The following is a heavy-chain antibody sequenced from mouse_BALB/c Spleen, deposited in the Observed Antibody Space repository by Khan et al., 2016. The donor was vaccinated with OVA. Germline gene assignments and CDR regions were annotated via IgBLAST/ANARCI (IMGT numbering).Heavy chain of an antibody. J-gene: IGHJ3*01. Sequence: VQLKQSGPGLVKPSQSLSLTCSVTGYSITSGYYWNWIRQFPGNKLEWMGYIRYDGSDNYNPSLKNRISISRDTSKNQVFLKLNSVTTEDTATYYCARGGSSGPAWFAYWGQGTLVTVSA. D-gene: IGHD3-1*01. V-gene: IGHV3-6*02. CDR1: GYSITSGYY. CDR2: IRYDGSD. CDR3: ARGGSSGPAWFAY.